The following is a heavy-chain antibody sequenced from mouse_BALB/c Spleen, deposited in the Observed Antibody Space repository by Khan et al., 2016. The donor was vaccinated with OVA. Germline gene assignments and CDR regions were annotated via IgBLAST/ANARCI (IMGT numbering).Heavy chain of an antibody. CDR3: ARGNYYGYTMDY. CDR1: GYSITSNSA. V-gene: IGHV3-2*02. CDR2: ISYSGLT. Sequence: EVQLQESGPGLVKPSQSLSLTCTVTGYSITSNSAWNWIRQFPGNKLEWMGYISYSGLTSYNPSLKSRISITRDTSKNHFFLQFNSVPTEDTATYYCARGNYYGYTMDYWGQGTSVTVSS. D-gene: IGHD1-1*01. J-gene: IGHJ4*01.